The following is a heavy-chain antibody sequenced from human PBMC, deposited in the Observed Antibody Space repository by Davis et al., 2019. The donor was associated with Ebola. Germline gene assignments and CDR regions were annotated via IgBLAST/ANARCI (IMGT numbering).Heavy chain of an antibody. CDR2: IRSKANSYAT. V-gene: IGHV3-73*01. D-gene: IGHD4-17*01. Sequence: GESLKISCAASGFTFSGSAMHWVRPASGKGLEWVGRIRSKANSYATAYAASVKGRFTISRDDSKNTAYLQMNSLKTEDTAVYYCTMSTVTFDYWGQGTLVTVSS. CDR3: TMSTVTFDY. CDR1: GFTFSGSA. J-gene: IGHJ4*02.